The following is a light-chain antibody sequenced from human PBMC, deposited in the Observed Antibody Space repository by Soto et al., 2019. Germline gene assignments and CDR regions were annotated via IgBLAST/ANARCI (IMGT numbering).Light chain of an antibody. CDR2: NNL. CDR1: SSNFGAGYE. J-gene: IGLJ1*01. Sequence: SVLTQPPSVSGAPGQRVTISCTGSSSNFGAGYEVHWYKQLPGAAPTLVIFNNLNRPSGVPERFSGSKSATSASLVISGLEAEDEADYYCQSFDSSLRVYVFGSGTKVTVL. V-gene: IGLV1-40*01. CDR3: QSFDSSLRVYV.